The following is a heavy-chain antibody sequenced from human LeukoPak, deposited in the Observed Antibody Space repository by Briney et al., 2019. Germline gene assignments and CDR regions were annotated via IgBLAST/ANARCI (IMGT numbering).Heavy chain of an antibody. V-gene: IGHV4-61*02. CDR1: GGSISSSNYY. CDR2: IYTSEST. CDR3: ARGLWFGDENPPYFDY. Sequence: PSETLSLTCSVSGGSISSSNYYWSWVRQPAGKGLEWIGRIYTSESTNYNPSLKSRVTISVDTSRNQFSLKLSSVTAADTAVYYCARGLWFGDENPPYFDYWGQGILVTVSS. D-gene: IGHD3-10*01. J-gene: IGHJ4*02.